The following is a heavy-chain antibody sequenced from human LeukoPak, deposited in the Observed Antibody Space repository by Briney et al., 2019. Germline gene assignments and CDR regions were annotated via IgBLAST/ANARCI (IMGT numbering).Heavy chain of an antibody. Sequence: PSETLSLTCAVYGGSFSGYYWSWIRQPAGKGLEWIGRIYTSGSTNYNPSLKSRVTISVDTSKNQFSLKLSSVTAADTAVYYCARAMVRGMANLGGDMDVWGKGTTVTISS. CDR3: ARAMVRGMANLGGDMDV. V-gene: IGHV4-59*10. CDR2: IYTSGST. D-gene: IGHD3-10*01. J-gene: IGHJ6*03. CDR1: GGSFSGYY.